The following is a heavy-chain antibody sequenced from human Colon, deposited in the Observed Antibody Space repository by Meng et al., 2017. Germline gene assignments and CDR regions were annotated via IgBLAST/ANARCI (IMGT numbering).Heavy chain of an antibody. CDR3: ARVDFPGDFRDSSGLGL. Sequence: QGQLKGWGARLLRPSGTLSLTCTVYGGSFTDFYWSWVRQSPERGLEWIGEINHGGGTNYNPSLSSRVTISLDTSKNQFFLKMNSVTAADTAVYYCARVDFPGDFRDSSGLGLWGQGTLVTVSS. V-gene: IGHV4-34*01. D-gene: IGHD3-22*01. CDR2: INHGGGT. J-gene: IGHJ4*02. CDR1: GGSFTDFY.